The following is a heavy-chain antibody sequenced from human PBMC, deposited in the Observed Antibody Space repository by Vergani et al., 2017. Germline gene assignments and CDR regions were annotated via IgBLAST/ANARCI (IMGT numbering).Heavy chain of an antibody. CDR1: GYSFTSYW. V-gene: IGHV5-51*01. CDR2: IYPGDSDT. J-gene: IGHJ3*02. Sequence: EVQLVQSGAEVKKPGESLKISCKGSGYSFTSYWIGWVRQMPGKGLEWMGIIYPGDSDTRYSPSFQGQVTSSADKSISTAYLQWSSLKASDTAMYYCARPQDILTGYSAFDIWGQGTMVTVSS. D-gene: IGHD3-9*01. CDR3: ARPQDILTGYSAFDI.